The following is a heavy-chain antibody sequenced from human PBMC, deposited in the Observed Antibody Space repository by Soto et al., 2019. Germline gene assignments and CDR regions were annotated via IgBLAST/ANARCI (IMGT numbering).Heavy chain of an antibody. J-gene: IGHJ4*02. CDR1: GYTFTSYG. CDR3: ARARRDGYNYGY. CDR2: ISAYNGNT. Sequence: ASVQVSCKASGYTFTSYGISWVRQAPGQGLEWMGWISAYNGNTNYAQKLQGRVTMTTDTSTSTAYMELRSLRSDDTAVYYCARARRDGYNYGYWGQGTLVTVSS. V-gene: IGHV1-18*04. D-gene: IGHD5-12*01.